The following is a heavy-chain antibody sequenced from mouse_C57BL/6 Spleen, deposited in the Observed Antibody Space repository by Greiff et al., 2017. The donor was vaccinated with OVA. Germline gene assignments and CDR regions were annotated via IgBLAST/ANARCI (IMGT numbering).Heavy chain of an antibody. Sequence: EVQLVESGGDLVKPGGSLKLSCAASGFTFSSYGMPWVRQTPDKRLEWVATISSGGSYTYYPDSVKGRFTISRDNAKNTLYLQMSSLKSEDTAMYFCARQGVGGFYGYWGQGTTLTVAS. D-gene: IGHD1-1*02. CDR3: ARQGVGGFYGY. CDR1: GFTFSSYG. J-gene: IGHJ2*01. V-gene: IGHV5-6*01. CDR2: ISSGGSYT.